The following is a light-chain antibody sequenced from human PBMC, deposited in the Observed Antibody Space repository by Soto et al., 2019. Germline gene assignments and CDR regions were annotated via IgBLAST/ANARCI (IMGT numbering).Light chain of an antibody. CDR3: QLRGT. Sequence: EIVLTQSPATLSLSPGERATLSCRARQTVSSYLAWYQQKPGQVPRLLIYDVSNRATGIPARFSGSGSGTDFILTISTLEPEDFAVYYCQLRGTFGGGTKVDI. CDR1: QTVSSY. V-gene: IGKV3-11*01. CDR2: DVS. J-gene: IGKJ4*01.